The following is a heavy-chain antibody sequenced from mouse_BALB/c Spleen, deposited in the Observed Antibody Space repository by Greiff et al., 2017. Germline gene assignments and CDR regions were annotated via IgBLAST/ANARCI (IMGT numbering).Heavy chain of an antibody. CDR3: ARHYYTDYFDY. V-gene: IGHV2-6-7*01. Sequence: VQLQESGPGLVAPSQSLSITCTVSGFSLTGYGVNWVRQPPGKGLEWLGMIWGDGSTDYNSALKSRLSISKDNSKSQVFLKMNSLQTDDTARYYCARHYYTDYFDYWGQGTTLTVSS. CDR1: GFSLTGYG. D-gene: IGHD1-1*01. CDR2: IWGDGST. J-gene: IGHJ2*01.